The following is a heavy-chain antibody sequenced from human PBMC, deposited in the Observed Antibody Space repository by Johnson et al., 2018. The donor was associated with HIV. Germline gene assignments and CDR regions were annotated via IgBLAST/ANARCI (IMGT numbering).Heavy chain of an antibody. J-gene: IGHJ3*02. CDR3: AKEYCFGSSGFPDALDI. D-gene: IGHD3-22*01. V-gene: IGHV3-30*02. CDR1: GFTFSSYG. CDR2: IRYDGSNK. Sequence: QVQLVESGGGLVKPGGSLRLSCAASGFTFSSYGMHWVRQAPGKGLEWVAFIRYDGSNKYYADSVKGRFTISRDNSKNTMDLQMNSLRAEDTAVYYCAKEYCFGSSGFPDALDICGQWTFVTVSS.